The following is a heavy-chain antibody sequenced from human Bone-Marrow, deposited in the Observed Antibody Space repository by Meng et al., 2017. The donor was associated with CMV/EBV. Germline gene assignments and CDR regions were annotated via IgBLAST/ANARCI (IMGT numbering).Heavy chain of an antibody. CDR2: MNPNSGNT. V-gene: IGHV1-8*01. Sequence: ASVKVSCKASGGTFSRYTINWVRQATGQGLEWMGWMNPNSGNTGYAQKFQGRVTMTRNTSISTAYMELSSLRSEDTAVYYCAAGRRTTILVFWGQGTLVTVSS. CDR3: AAGRRTTILVF. CDR1: GGTFSRYT. D-gene: IGHD4-11*01. J-gene: IGHJ4*02.